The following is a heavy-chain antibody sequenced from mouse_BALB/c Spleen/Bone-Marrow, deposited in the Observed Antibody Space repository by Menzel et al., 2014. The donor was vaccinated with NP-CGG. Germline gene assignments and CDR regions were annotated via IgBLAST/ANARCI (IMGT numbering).Heavy chain of an antibody. CDR3: ARRDGYDSYFDY. CDR1: GYTFTDYN. Sequence: VQLQQSGAELVKPGASVKISCKASGYTFTDYNMDWVKQSHGKGFEGIGDIIPNYDSTSYNQKFKGRATLTVGKSSSTAYMELRSLTSEDTAVYYCARRDGYDSYFDYWGQGTTLTVSS. V-gene: IGHV1-18*01. J-gene: IGHJ2*01. D-gene: IGHD2-2*01. CDR2: IIPNYDST.